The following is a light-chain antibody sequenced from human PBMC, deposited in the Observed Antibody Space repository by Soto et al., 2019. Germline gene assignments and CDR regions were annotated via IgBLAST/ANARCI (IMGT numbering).Light chain of an antibody. CDR2: DAS. CDR3: QQRSNWPLT. V-gene: IGKV3-11*01. CDR1: QSVSSY. J-gene: IGKJ4*01. Sequence: EIVLTQSPATLSLSPGERATLSCRASQSVSSYLAWYQQKPGQAPRLLIYDASNRATGIPARFSGSGSGTDLTLTISSLEPEGFAVYYCQQRSNWPLTFGGGTTVEIK.